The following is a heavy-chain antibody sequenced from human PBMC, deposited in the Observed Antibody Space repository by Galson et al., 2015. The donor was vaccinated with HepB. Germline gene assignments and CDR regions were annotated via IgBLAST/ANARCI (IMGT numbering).Heavy chain of an antibody. CDR1: GFTFNSYN. CDR3: SSDSVYSNVRH. D-gene: IGHD6-13*01. Sequence: SLRLSCATSGFTFNSYNMNWVRQAPGKGLEWVSTISGSGTYLFYADSVQGRFTISRDNAKNALYLQMNSLRVDDTAIYYCSSDSVYSNVRHWGPGTLVTVSS. J-gene: IGHJ4*02. CDR2: ISGSGTYL. V-gene: IGHV3-21*01.